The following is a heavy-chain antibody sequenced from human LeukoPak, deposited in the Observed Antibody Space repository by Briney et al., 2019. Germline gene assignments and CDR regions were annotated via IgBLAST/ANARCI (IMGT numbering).Heavy chain of an antibody. CDR1: GFTFSSYA. CDR2: ISGSGGST. V-gene: IGHV3-23*01. D-gene: IGHD6-13*01. J-gene: IGHJ4*02. Sequence: GGSLRLSCAASGFTFSSYAMSWVRQAPGKGLEWVSAISGSGGSTYYADSVKGRFTISRDNSKNTLYLQMNSLRAEDTAVYYCAKGAHGFVAAAGNTEISGWYSDYWGQGTLVTVSS. CDR3: AKGAHGFVAAAGNTEISGWYSDY.